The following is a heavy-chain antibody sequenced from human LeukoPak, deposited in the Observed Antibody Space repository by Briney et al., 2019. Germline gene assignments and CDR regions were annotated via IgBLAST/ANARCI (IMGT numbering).Heavy chain of an antibody. CDR3: ARVYSGYWGALIDI. D-gene: IGHD5-12*01. V-gene: IGHV4-31*03. Sequence: SQTLSLTCTVSGGSISSGGYYWSWIRQHPGKGLEWIGYIYYSGSTYYNPSLKGRVTISVDTSKNQFSLKLSSVTAADTAVYYCARVYSGYWGALIDIWGQGTMVTVSS. CDR2: IYYSGST. CDR1: GGSISSGGYY. J-gene: IGHJ3*02.